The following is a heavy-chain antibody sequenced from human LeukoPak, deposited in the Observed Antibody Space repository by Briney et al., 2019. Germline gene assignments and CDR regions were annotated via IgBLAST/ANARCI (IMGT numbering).Heavy chain of an antibody. Sequence: SQTLSLTCTVSGGSISSGGYYWTCIRQHPGKGLEWIGYIYYSGSTYYNPSLKSRVTISVDTSKNQFSLKLSSVTAADTAVYYCARITYYYDSSGYPHIWGQRTMVTVSS. V-gene: IGHV4-31*03. CDR1: GGSISSGGYY. CDR2: IYYSGST. CDR3: ARITYYYDSSGYPHI. J-gene: IGHJ3*02. D-gene: IGHD3-22*01.